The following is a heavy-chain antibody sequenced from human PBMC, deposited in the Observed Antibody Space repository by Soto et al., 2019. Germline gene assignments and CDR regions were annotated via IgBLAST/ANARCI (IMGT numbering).Heavy chain of an antibody. CDR2: INPEGSEK. CDR1: GFTFSSYW. CDR3: ARGVTTGVDAFDM. Sequence: EVQLVESGGGLVQPGGSLRLSCAASGFTFSSYWMTWVRQAPGKGLEWVANINPEGSEKYYVDSVKGRFTISRDDAKNSLYLQMDSPRAEDTVVYYCARGVTTGVDAFDMWGQGTMVTVSS. D-gene: IGHD3-3*01. J-gene: IGHJ3*02. V-gene: IGHV3-7*01.